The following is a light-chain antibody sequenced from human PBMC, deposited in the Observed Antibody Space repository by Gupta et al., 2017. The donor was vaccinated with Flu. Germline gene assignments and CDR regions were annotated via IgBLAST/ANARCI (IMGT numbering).Light chain of an antibody. CDR2: DAS. J-gene: IGKJ5*01. CDR1: QSVSSY. CDR3: QQRSNWAIT. V-gene: IGKV3-11*01. Sequence: EIVLTQSPATLFLSPGERATLSCRASQSVSSYLAWYQQKPGQAPSLLIYDASNRATGIPARFSGSGSGTDFTLTISSLEPEDFAVYYCQQRSNWAITFGQGTRLEIK.